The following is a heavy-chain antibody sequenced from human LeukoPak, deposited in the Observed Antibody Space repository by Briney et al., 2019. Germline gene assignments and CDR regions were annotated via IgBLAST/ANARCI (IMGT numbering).Heavy chain of an antibody. J-gene: IGHJ4*02. CDR2: ISSSSSTI. V-gene: IGHV3-48*01. CDR3: ARDPANYDSSGSPFDY. Sequence: GGSLRLSCAASGFTFSSYEMNWVRQAPGKGLEWVSYISSSSSTIYYADSVKGRFTISRDNAKNSLYLQMNSLRAEDTAVYYCARDPANYDSSGSPFDYWGQGTLVTVSS. D-gene: IGHD3-22*01. CDR1: GFTFSSYE.